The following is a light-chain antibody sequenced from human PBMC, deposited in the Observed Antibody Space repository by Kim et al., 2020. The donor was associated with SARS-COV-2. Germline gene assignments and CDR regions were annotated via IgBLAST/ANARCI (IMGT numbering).Light chain of an antibody. CDR3: NSRDSNDNVV. Sequence: VALGQTVSISYRGDSLKIYYANWEQRKPLGAPIHVIYGKNTRPTVIPDRFSGSIAGYTTSLSITGAQAGDDSDYYCNSRDSNDNVVFGGGTQLTVL. CDR2: GKN. CDR1: SLKIYY. V-gene: IGLV3-19*01. J-gene: IGLJ2*01.